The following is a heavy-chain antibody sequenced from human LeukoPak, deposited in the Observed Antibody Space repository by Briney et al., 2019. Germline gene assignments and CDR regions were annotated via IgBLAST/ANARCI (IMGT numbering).Heavy chain of an antibody. Sequence: GGSLRLSCAASGFTFSNYAMSWVRQAPGKGLEWVSTISGSGGDTYYADSVKGRFTISRDHSKNTLYLQMNSLRAEDTAVYYCAKDLPFYYDNTGYYSYYFDFWGQGTLVIVSS. CDR2: ISGSGGDT. V-gene: IGHV3-23*01. J-gene: IGHJ4*02. CDR3: AKDLPFYYDNTGYYSYYFDF. D-gene: IGHD3-22*01. CDR1: GFTFSNYA.